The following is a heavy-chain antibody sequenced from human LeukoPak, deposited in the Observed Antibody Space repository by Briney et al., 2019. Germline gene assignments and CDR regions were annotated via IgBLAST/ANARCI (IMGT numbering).Heavy chain of an antibody. V-gene: IGHV1-24*01. J-gene: IGHJ6*03. CDR1: GYTLAELS. Sequence: ASVKVSCKVSGYTLAELSMHWVRQAPGKGLEWMGGFDPEDGKTIYAQKFQGRVTMTEDTSTDTAYMELSSLKSEDTAVYYCATLSPVLAAIGPTYYYMDVWGKGTTVTVSS. CDR3: ATLSPVLAAIGPTYYYMDV. D-gene: IGHD2-2*01. CDR2: FDPEDGKT.